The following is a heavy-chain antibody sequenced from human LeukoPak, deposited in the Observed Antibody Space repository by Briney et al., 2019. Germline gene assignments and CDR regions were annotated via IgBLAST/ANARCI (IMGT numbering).Heavy chain of an antibody. J-gene: IGHJ6*02. CDR2: IDTAGDT. CDR1: GFTFSNYD. CDR3: ARGSCSSSSCYERLNGLDV. Sequence: GGSLTLSCAASGFTFSNYDMHWVRQATGKGLEWVSSIDTAGDTYYPGSVKGRFTISRENAKKSFYLQMNSLRAGDTAVYYCARGSCSSSSCYERLNGLDVWGQGTTVTVSS. V-gene: IGHV3-13*01. D-gene: IGHD2-2*01.